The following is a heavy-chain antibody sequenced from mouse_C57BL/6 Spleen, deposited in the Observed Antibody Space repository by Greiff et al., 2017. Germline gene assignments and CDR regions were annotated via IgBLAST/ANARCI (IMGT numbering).Heavy chain of an antibody. Sequence: EVQLQQSGPVLVKPGASVKMSCTASGYTFTDYYMNWVKQSHGKSLEWIGVINPYNGGTSSNQKFKGKATLTVDKSSSTAYMELNSLTSEGSAGYYCARWDYDRGGDDWGQGTTLTVSS. CDR3: ARWDYDRGGDD. CDR1: GYTFTDYY. CDR2: INPYNGGT. D-gene: IGHD2-4*01. V-gene: IGHV1-19*01. J-gene: IGHJ2*01.